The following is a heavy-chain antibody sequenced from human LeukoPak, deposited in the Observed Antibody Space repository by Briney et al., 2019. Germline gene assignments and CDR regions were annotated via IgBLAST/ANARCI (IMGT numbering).Heavy chain of an antibody. CDR3: ASGYDGGAFYDY. J-gene: IGHJ4*02. CDR1: GITVTSHY. CDR2: MYSGGST. D-gene: IGHD3-22*01. Sequence: PGGSLRLSCAASGITVTSHYMTWVRQAPGKGLEWVSLMYSGGSTYYADSVKGRFTISRDNSKNTVYLQMNSLRADDTAVYFCASGYDGGAFYDYWGQGSLVTVSS. V-gene: IGHV3-66*01.